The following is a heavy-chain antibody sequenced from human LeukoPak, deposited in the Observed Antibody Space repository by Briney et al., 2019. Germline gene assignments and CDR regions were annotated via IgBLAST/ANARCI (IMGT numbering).Heavy chain of an antibody. CDR3: ARVPMVIGVRVFHI. J-gene: IGHJ3*02. Sequence: SETLSLTCTVSGGPISSYYWSWIRQPPGKGLEVVGYIYYSGSTNYNPSLKSRVTISVDTSKNQFALKLSSVTAADTAVYDCARVPMVIGVRVFHIWGQGTMVTVSS. CDR2: IYYSGST. D-gene: IGHD1-1*01. V-gene: IGHV4-59*01. CDR1: GGPISSYY.